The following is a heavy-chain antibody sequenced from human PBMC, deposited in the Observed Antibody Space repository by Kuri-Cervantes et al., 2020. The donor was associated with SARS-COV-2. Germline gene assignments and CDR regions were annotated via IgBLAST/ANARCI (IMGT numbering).Heavy chain of an antibody. CDR2: INHSGST. D-gene: IGHD3-3*01. CDR3: ARRLWSGYSFRYYHYMDV. J-gene: IGHJ6*03. Sequence: SQTLSLTCAVYGGSFRGYYWTWIRQPPGKGLEWIGEINHSGSTNYNPSLKSRVTISVDTSKNQISLKLSSVTAADTAVYYCARRLWSGYSFRYYHYMDVWGKGTTVTVSS. V-gene: IGHV4-34*01. CDR1: GGSFRGYY.